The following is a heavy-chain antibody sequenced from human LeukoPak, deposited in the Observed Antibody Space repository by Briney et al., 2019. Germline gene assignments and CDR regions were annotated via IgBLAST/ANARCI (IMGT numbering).Heavy chain of an antibody. CDR1: GFTFSSYG. V-gene: IGHV3-30*18. CDR2: ISYDGSNK. CDR3: AKDRGLGYYGSGSYYRD. Sequence: GGSLRLSCAASGFTFSSYGMHWVRQAPGKGLEWVAVISYDGSNKYYADSVKGRFTISRDNSKNTLYLQMNSLRAEDTAVYYCAKDRGLGYYGSGSYYRDWGQGTLVTVSS. J-gene: IGHJ4*02. D-gene: IGHD3-10*01.